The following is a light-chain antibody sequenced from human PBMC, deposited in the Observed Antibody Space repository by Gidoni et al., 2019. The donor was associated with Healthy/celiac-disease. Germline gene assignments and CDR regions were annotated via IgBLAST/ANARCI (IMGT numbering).Light chain of an antibody. V-gene: IGKV4-1*01. Sequence: IVMTLSQYSLAMSLCERATINCKSSHSVFSRSNNKNYLPWYQQKPGQPPKLLIYCASTWESGVPERFSGSGSGTDFTLTISSLQAEDVAVYYCQQYYSTPLTFGQGTKVEIK. CDR2: CAS. CDR1: HSVFSRSNNKNY. J-gene: IGKJ1*01. CDR3: QQYYSTPLT.